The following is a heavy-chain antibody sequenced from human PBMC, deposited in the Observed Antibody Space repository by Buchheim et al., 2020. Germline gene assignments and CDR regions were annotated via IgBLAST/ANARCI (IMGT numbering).Heavy chain of an antibody. J-gene: IGHJ4*02. CDR1: GFTFGNYW. Sequence: EVQLVESGGGLVQPGGSLRLSCVASGFTFGNYWMHWVRQTPGKGLLWVSGIKTDGSVRRYADFVKGRFTVSRDNAENTLYLQMDSLRDEDSAVYYCIIDFKDSSGVPWGQGTL. V-gene: IGHV3-74*01. CDR2: IKTDGSVR. D-gene: IGHD3-22*01. CDR3: IIDFKDSSGVP.